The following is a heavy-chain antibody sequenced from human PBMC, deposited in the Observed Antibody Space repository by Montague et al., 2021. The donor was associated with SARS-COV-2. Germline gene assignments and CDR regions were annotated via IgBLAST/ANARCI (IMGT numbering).Heavy chain of an antibody. V-gene: IGHV3-23*03. CDR1: GFTFSSYA. CDR2: IYVGGSST. Sequence: SQRLSCAASGFTFSSYAMSWVRQAPGKGLEWVSVIYVGGSSTYYADFVKGRFTISRDNSKNTLYLQMNSLRAEDTAVYYCAKGAGRYYDSSGYYGYWGQGTLVTVSS. J-gene: IGHJ4*02. CDR3: AKGAGRYYDSSGYYGY. D-gene: IGHD3-22*01.